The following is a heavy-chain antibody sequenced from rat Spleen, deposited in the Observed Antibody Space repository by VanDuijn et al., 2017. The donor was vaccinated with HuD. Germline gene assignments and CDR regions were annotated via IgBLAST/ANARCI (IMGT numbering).Heavy chain of an antibody. CDR3: ARHPQLGVFWYFDF. D-gene: IGHD5-1*01. CDR1: GFTFSDYA. J-gene: IGHJ1*01. Sequence: EVQLVESGGGLVQSGRSLKFSCVASGFTFSDYAMAWVRQAPKKGLEWVATILYDDTNTHYRDSVKGRFTISRDNTKNTLYLQMESLRSEDTATYYCARHPQLGVFWYFDFWGPGTMVTVSS. V-gene: IGHV5-17*01. CDR2: ILYDDTNT.